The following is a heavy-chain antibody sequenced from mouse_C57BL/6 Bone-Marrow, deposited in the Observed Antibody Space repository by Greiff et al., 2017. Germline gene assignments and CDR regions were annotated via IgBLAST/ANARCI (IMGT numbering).Heavy chain of an antibody. D-gene: IGHD1-1*01. CDR1: GYTFTSYW. J-gene: IGHJ4*01. CDR2: IHPNSGST. CDR3: AREGYYYGSSYLYYYAMDY. V-gene: IGHV1-64*01. Sequence: VQLQQPGAELVKPGASVKLSCKASGYTFTSYWMHWVKQRPGQGLEWIGMIHPNSGSTNYNEKFKSKDTLTVDKSSSTAYMQLSSLTSEDSAVYYCAREGYYYGSSYLYYYAMDYWGQGTSVTVSS.